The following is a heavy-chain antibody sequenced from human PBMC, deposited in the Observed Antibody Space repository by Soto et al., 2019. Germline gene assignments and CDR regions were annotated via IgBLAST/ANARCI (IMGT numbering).Heavy chain of an antibody. CDR1: GYSFTSYW. J-gene: IGHJ6*02. V-gene: IGHV5-51*01. CDR2: IYPGDSDT. CDR3: ARPGIAARYYYGMDV. Sequence: GESLKISCKGSGYSFTSYWIGCVRQMPGKGLEWMGIIYPGDSDTRYSPSFQGQVTISADKSISTVYLQWSSLKASDTAMYYCARPGIAARYYYGMDVRGQRTTVTVSS. D-gene: IGHD6-6*01.